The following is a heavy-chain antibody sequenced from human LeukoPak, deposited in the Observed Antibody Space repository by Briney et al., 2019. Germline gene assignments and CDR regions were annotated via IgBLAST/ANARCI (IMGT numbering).Heavy chain of an antibody. D-gene: IGHD7-27*01. Sequence: GGTLRLSCAASGFTFSHYGMDWVRQAPGKGLEWVSGIGPSGDNTYYADSVKGRFTISRDNSRNTVLLQMNSLTAEDTAVYYCGRDLNWGAFDIRGQGAMVTVSS. CDR2: IGPSGDNT. CDR3: GRDLNWGAFDI. CDR1: GFTFSHYG. J-gene: IGHJ3*02. V-gene: IGHV3-23*01.